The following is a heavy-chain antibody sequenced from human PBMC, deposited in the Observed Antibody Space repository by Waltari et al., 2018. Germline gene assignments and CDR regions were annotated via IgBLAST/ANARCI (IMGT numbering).Heavy chain of an antibody. Sequence: QVQLVESGGGVVQPGGSLRLSFAASGFSFGAYGMTWVRQAPGKGLGWRSFTLKDANMKSYAESVNGRFTISRDNSRNTHYLQMDSLREEDTAIYYCARKGGRIAVAGMGYWGRGTLVTVSS. CDR1: GFSFGAYG. CDR2: TLKDANMK. D-gene: IGHD6-19*01. V-gene: IGHV3-30-3*01. CDR3: ARKGGRIAVAGMGY. J-gene: IGHJ4*02.